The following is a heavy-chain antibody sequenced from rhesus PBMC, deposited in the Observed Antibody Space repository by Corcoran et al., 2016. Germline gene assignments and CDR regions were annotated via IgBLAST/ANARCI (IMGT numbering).Heavy chain of an antibody. CDR1: GGSISDSYR. V-gene: IGHV4S10*01. Sequence: QVQLQESGPGVVKPSETLSLTCAVSGGSISDSYRWSWIRQPPGKGLEWIGYIYGSSTSTNYNPSLKSRVTISKDTSKNQFSLKLSSVTAADTAVYYCARAYYYSGSYPYYGLDSWGQGVVVTVSS. CDR2: IYGSSTST. J-gene: IGHJ6*01. CDR3: ARAYYYSGSYPYYGLDS. D-gene: IGHD3-16*01.